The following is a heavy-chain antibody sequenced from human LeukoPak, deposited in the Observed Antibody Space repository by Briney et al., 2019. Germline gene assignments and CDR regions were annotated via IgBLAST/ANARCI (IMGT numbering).Heavy chain of an antibody. V-gene: IGHV4-39*01. CDR2: IYYSGST. D-gene: IGHD3-16*02. J-gene: IGHJ4*02. Sequence: PSETLSLTYTVSGGSISSSSYYWGWIRQPPGKGLEWIGSIYYSGSTYYNPSLKSRVTISVDTSKNQFSLKLSSVTAADTAVYYCARRIVITFGGVIAQDYWGQGTLVTVSS. CDR3: ARRIVITFGGVIAQDY. CDR1: GGSISSSSYY.